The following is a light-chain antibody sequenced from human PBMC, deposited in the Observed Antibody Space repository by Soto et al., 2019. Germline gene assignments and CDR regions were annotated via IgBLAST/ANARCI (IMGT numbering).Light chain of an antibody. CDR3: QLYEIYSGT. V-gene: IGKV1-5*03. Sequence: DIQMTQSPSTLSASVGDRVTITCRASQTINTWLAWYQQKPGKAPKLLIYRASNLVSGVPSRFSGSGSGTEFTLTISSLQPADFSIYYCQLYEIYSGTFGPGTNVDI. J-gene: IGKJ3*01. CDR2: RAS. CDR1: QTINTW.